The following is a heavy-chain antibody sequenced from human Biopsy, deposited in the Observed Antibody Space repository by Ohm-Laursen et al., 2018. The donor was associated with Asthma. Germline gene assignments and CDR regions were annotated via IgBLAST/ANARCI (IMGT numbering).Heavy chain of an antibody. J-gene: IGHJ6*02. CDR3: ARGYSGSDRIVYYYSGLEV. CDR2: INPNSGGT. D-gene: IGHD5-12*01. V-gene: IGHV1-2*06. Sequence: GASVKVSCKASGYPFTDYYVHWVRQAPGQGLEWMGRINPNSGGTIYAEKFQGRVTMTRDTSISTAYMELSRLSSEDTAVYYCARGYSGSDRIVYYYSGLEVWGQGTTATVSS. CDR1: GYPFTDYY.